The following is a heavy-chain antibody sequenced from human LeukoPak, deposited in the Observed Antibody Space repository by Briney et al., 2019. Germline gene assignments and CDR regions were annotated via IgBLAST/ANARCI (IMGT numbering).Heavy chain of an antibody. Sequence: GGSLRLSCAASGFTFSSYSMNWVRQAPGKGLEWVSSISSSSYIYYADSVKGRFTISRDNAKNSLYLQMNSLRAEDTAVYYCARSFHVDIVATDFDYWGQGTLVTVS. V-gene: IGHV3-21*01. CDR1: GFTFSSYS. CDR2: ISSSSYI. CDR3: ARSFHVDIVATDFDY. J-gene: IGHJ4*02. D-gene: IGHD5-12*01.